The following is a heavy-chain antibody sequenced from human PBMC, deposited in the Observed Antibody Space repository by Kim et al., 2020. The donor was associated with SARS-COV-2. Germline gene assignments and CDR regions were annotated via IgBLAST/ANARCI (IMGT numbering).Heavy chain of an antibody. CDR1: GFTFSSYG. Sequence: GGSLRLSCAASGFTFSSYGMHWVRQAPGKGLEWVAVISYDGSNKYYADSVKGRFTISRDNSKNTLYLQMNSLRAEDTAVYYCARMRCGYSGYDCPVDYWGQGTLVTVSS. J-gene: IGHJ4*02. CDR3: ARMRCGYSGYDCPVDY. V-gene: IGHV3-33*05. D-gene: IGHD5-12*01. CDR2: ISYDGSNK.